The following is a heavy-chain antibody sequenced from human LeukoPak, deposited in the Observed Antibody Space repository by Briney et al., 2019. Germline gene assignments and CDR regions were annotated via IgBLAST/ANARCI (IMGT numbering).Heavy chain of an antibody. CDR2: ISDSGGST. CDR3: AKALGEGPPYYFDY. D-gene: IGHD2-21*01. CDR1: GFTFNSYA. J-gene: IGHJ4*02. V-gene: IGHV3-23*01. Sequence: GGSLRLSCAASGFTFNSYAMSWVRQASGKGLEWVPSISDSGGSTYYADSVKGRFTISRDNSKNTLYLQMNSLRAEDTAVYYCAKALGEGPPYYFDYWGQGTLVTVSS.